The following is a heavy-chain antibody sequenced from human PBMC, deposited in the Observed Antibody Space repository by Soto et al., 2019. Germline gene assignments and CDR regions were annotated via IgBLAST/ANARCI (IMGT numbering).Heavy chain of an antibody. CDR2: VYFDGST. V-gene: IGHV4-39*01. CDR1: GGSVSSSRYF. J-gene: IGHJ6*04. CDR3: AGHPIAAAPGNRHVDV. Sequence: QLQLQESGPGLVKPSETLSLDCTVSGGSVSSSRYFWGWIRQPPGKGLEWIGSVYFDGSTYYSASLKSRVTISVDTVKNQFSLKLISVTAADTAVYYCAGHPIAAAPGNRHVDVWGIGTTVTVSS. D-gene: IGHD6-13*01.